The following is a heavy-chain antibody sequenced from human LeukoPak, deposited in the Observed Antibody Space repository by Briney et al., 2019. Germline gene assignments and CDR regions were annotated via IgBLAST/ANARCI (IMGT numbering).Heavy chain of an antibody. J-gene: IGHJ5*02. V-gene: IGHV4-4*09. CDR1: GSISGYY. Sequence: SETLSLTCTVSGSISGYYWSWIRQPPGKGLERIGYIYTSGSTNYNPSLESRVTMSVDTSKNQFSLKLSSVTAADTAVYSCARDPNAISNWFDPWGQGTLVTVSS. CDR2: IYTSGST. D-gene: IGHD3-3*02. CDR3: ARDPNAISNWFDP.